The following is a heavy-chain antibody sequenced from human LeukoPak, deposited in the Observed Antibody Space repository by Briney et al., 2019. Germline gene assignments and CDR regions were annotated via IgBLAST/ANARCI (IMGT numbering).Heavy chain of an antibody. CDR2: TRNKARSYTT. CDR1: GFPFSDHY. J-gene: IGHJ5*02. CDR3: ATDFYDST. V-gene: IGHV3-72*01. Sequence: GGSLRLSCAGSGFPFSDHYMDWVRQAPGKGLEWVGRTRNKARSYTTDYAASVKGRFTISRDASKNSVYLQMNSLKTEDTAVYYCATDFYDSTWGQGTLVTVSS. D-gene: IGHD3-22*01.